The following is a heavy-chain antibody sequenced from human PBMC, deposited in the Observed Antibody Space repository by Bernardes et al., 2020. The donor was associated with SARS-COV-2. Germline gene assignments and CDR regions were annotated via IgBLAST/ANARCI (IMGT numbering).Heavy chain of an antibody. CDR1: GFSFTRYP. J-gene: IGHJ4*02. Sequence: GGSLSLSCAASGFSFTRYPMSWVRQAPGKGLEWVSAISGRGETTYYADSVKGRFTISRDTSKNTLFLQMSSLRPEDTALYYCAKRNVAYSSDYYYFDYWGQGTLVTVSS. D-gene: IGHD6-19*01. CDR3: AKRNVAYSSDYYYFDY. CDR2: ISGRGETT. V-gene: IGHV3-23*01.